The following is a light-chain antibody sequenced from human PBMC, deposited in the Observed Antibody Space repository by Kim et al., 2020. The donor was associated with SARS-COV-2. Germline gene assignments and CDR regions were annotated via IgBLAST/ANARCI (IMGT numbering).Light chain of an antibody. Sequence: ALGQTVRITCQGDSRRRYYASWYQKKPGQAPVLVIYGKNNRPSGIPDRFYGSSSGNTASLTIPGAQAEDEADYYCNSRDSSGNHWVFGGGTQLTVL. CDR2: GKN. V-gene: IGLV3-19*01. J-gene: IGLJ3*02. CDR1: SRRRYY. CDR3: NSRDSSGNHWV.